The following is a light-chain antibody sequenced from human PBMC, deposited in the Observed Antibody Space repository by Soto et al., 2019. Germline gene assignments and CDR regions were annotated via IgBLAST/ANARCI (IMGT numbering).Light chain of an antibody. CDR3: QQRSNWPPGIT. J-gene: IGKJ5*01. Sequence: LVLTQSAATLSLSPGGRATLSFRASQSVSSYLAWYQQKPGQAPRLLIYDASNRATGIPARFSGSGSGTDFTLTISSLEPEDFAVYYCQQRSNWPPGITFGQRTLLEV. CDR1: QSVSSY. CDR2: DAS. V-gene: IGKV3-11*01.